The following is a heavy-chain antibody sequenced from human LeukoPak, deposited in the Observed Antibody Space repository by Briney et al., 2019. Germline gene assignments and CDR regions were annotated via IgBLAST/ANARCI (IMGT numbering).Heavy chain of an antibody. CDR3: ARGGCSSTSCYDP. V-gene: IGHV1-8*03. CDR1: GYTFTIYD. Sequence: ASVNVSCTASGYTFTIYDINWVRQATGQGLEWMGWMNPNSGNTGYAQKYQGRVTITRNTSISTAYMELSSLRSEDTAVYYCARGGCSSTSCYDPWGQGTLVTVSS. J-gene: IGHJ5*02. CDR2: MNPNSGNT. D-gene: IGHD2-2*01.